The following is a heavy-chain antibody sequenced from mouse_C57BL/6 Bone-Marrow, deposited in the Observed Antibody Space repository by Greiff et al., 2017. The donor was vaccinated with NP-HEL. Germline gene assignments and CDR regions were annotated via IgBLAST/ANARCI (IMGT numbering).Heavy chain of an antibody. Sequence: SGAELARPGASVKLSCKASGYTFTSYGISWVKQRTGQGLEWIGEIYPRSGNTYYNEKFKGKATLTADKSSSTAYMELRSLTSEDSAVYFCARRYYGSSYPFAYWGQGTLVTVSA. J-gene: IGHJ3*01. CDR1: GYTFTSYG. CDR3: ARRYYGSSYPFAY. D-gene: IGHD1-1*01. CDR2: IYPRSGNT. V-gene: IGHV1-81*01.